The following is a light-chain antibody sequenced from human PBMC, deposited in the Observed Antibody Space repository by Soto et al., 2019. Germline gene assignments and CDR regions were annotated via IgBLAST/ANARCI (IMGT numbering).Light chain of an antibody. CDR3: QQYGSSGT. J-gene: IGKJ1*01. V-gene: IGKV3-20*01. CDR2: GAS. CDR1: QSFSNNY. Sequence: EIVLTQSPGTLSLSPGERATLSCRASQSFSNNYVAWYQQKPGQAPRLLIYGASNGATGIPDRFSGSGSGTDFTLIISRLEHEDVAVYYCQQYGSSGTFGQGTKVDIK.